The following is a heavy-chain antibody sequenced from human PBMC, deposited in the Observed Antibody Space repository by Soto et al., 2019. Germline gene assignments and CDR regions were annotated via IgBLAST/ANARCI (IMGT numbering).Heavy chain of an antibody. J-gene: IGHJ6*02. CDR3: ARAYSSGWQYYYYYGMDV. Sequence: PSETLSLTCTVSGGSISSYYWSWIRQPPGKGLEWIGYIYYSGSTNYNPSLKSRVTISVDTSKNQFSLKLSSVTAADTAVYYCARAYSSGWQYYYYYGMDVWGQETTVTVSS. CDR1: GGSISSYY. V-gene: IGHV4-59*01. CDR2: IYYSGST. D-gene: IGHD6-19*01.